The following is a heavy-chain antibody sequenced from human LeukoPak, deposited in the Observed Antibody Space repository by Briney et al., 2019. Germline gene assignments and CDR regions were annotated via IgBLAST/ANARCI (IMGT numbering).Heavy chain of an antibody. J-gene: IGHJ3*02. CDR3: ARERASIGYHQAFDI. Sequence: ASVKVSCKASGGTFSSYTISWVRQAPGQGLEWIGRIFPILGIANYAQKFQGRVTITADKSTSTAYMELSSLRSEDTAVYYCARERASIGYHQAFDIWGQGTMVTVSS. CDR1: GGTFSSYT. D-gene: IGHD3-22*01. CDR2: IFPILGIA. V-gene: IGHV1-69*04.